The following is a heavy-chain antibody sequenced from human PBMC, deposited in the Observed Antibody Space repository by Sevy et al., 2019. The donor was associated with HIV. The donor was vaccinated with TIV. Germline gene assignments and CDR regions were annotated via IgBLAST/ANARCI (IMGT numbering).Heavy chain of an antibody. V-gene: IGHV3-30-3*01. CDR1: GFTFTRYA. CDR3: ARDPHSVPHWGSFDS. CDR2: VSKEGTNK. J-gene: IGHJ4*02. D-gene: IGHD3-16*01. Sequence: GGSLSLSCEASGFTFTRYAFHWVRQAPGKGLEWVDVVSKEGTNKYYADSVKGRFTISRDNSRNTLYLQMQSLRADDTAVYFCARDPHSVPHWGSFDSWGQGTLVTVSS.